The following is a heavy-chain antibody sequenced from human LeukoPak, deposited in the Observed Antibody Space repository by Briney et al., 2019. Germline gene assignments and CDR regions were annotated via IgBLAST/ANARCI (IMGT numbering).Heavy chain of an antibody. CDR3: AREALYYYYGMDV. CDR2: INPNSGGT. CDR1: GYTFTGYY. J-gene: IGHJ6*02. Sequence: ASVKVSCKASGYTFTGYYMHWVRQAPGLGLEWMGWINPNSGGTNYAQKFQGRVTMTRDTSISTAYMELSRLRSDDTAVYYCAREALYYYYGMDVWGQGTTVTVSS. V-gene: IGHV1-2*02.